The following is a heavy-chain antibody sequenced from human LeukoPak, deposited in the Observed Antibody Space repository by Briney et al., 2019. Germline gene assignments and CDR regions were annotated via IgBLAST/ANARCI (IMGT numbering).Heavy chain of an antibody. D-gene: IGHD5-24*01. CDR1: GGSISSSSYY. J-gene: IGHJ4*02. CDR3: AREGYNTPVY. Sequence: SETLSLTCTVSGGSISSSSYYWGWLRQPPGKGLEWIGSIFYTGSSYYNPSLKSRVTLSVDTSKDQFSLKLSSVTAADTAVYYCAREGYNTPVYWGQGTLVTVSS. CDR2: IFYTGSS. V-gene: IGHV4-39*07.